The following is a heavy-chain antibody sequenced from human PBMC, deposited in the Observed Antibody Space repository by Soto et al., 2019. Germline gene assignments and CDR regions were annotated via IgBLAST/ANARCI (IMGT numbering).Heavy chain of an antibody. Sequence: QVQLVQSGTEVKKPGSSVNVSCQASGGPFNHYTIHWVRQAPGQGLEWMGRIIPLLGMSNYAQRFQGRVTFTADKSTTTVYMELRSLRSADAAVYFCARAPTVTTQWFDPWGQGTLVTVSS. CDR1: GGPFNHYT. J-gene: IGHJ5*02. D-gene: IGHD4-17*01. CDR3: ARAPTVTTQWFDP. V-gene: IGHV1-69*02. CDR2: IIPLLGMS.